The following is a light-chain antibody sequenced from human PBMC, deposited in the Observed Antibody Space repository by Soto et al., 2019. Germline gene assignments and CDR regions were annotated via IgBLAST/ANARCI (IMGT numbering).Light chain of an antibody. CDR3: QQGHSMPFT. Sequence: DIQMTQSPSSLSASVGDRVTITCRASQSITNSLNWYQHKPGKAPTLVVYAASSLQSGDPSRFSGSGSWTDFTLTISSLQPEDFATYFCQQGHSMPFTFGPGT. CDR2: AAS. CDR1: QSITNS. V-gene: IGKV1-39*01. J-gene: IGKJ3*01.